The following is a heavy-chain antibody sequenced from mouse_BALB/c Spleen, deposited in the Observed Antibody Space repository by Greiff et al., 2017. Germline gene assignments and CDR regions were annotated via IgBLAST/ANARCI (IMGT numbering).Heavy chain of an antibody. J-gene: IGHJ4*01. V-gene: IGHV5-6-4*01. CDR3: TRDRGTRDYYAMDY. CDR1: GFTFSSYT. Sequence: EVMLVESGGGLVKPGGSLKLSCAASGFTFSSYTMSWVRQTPEKRLEWVATISSGGSYTYYPDSVKGRFTISRDNAKNTLYLQMSSLKSEDTAMYYCTRDRGTRDYYAMDYWGQGTSVTVSS. CDR2: ISSGGSYT. D-gene: IGHD3-3*01.